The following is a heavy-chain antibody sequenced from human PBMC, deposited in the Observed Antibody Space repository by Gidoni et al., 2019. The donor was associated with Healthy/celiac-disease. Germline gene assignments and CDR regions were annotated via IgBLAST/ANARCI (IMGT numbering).Heavy chain of an antibody. Sequence: ELPLVQSGAEVKQPGPTDQTSSKLSGPTSTAYYMHWVQQAPGKGLEWMGLVDPEDGETIYAEKFQGRVTITADTSTDTAYMELSSLRSEDTAVYYCATAGYSGYDYGWGFDYWGQGTLVTVSS. V-gene: IGHV1-69-2*01. CDR1: GPTSTAYY. D-gene: IGHD5-12*01. CDR3: ATAGYSGYDYGWGFDY. CDR2: VDPEDGET. J-gene: IGHJ4*02.